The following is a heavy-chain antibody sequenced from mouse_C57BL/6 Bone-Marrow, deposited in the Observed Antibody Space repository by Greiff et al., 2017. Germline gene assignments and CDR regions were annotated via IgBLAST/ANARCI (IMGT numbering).Heavy chain of an antibody. Sequence: EVKVVESGGGLVQPGGSLKLSCAASGFTFSDYGMAWVRQAPRKGPEWVAFISNLAYSIYYADTVTGRFTISRENAKNTLYLEMSSLRSEDTAMYYCARRGYDGDWYFDVWGTGTTVTVSS. CDR1: GFTFSDYG. D-gene: IGHD2-12*01. CDR3: ARRGYDGDWYFDV. J-gene: IGHJ1*03. V-gene: IGHV5-15*01. CDR2: ISNLAYSI.